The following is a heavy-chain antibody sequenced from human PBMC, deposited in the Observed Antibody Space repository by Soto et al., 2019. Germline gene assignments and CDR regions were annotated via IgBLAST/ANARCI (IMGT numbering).Heavy chain of an antibody. CDR3: AVASLAVNDSFDI. CDR1: GFTFSDYY. Sequence: QVQLVESGGGLVKPGGSLRLSCAASGFTFSDYYMSWIRQAPGKGLEWVSYISSSSSYTNYADSVKGRFTISRENAKHALYPQMNSLSAEDTAVYYCAVASLAVNDSFDIWGQGTMVTVSA. D-gene: IGHD6-19*01. CDR2: ISSSSSYT. V-gene: IGHV3-11*05. J-gene: IGHJ3*02.